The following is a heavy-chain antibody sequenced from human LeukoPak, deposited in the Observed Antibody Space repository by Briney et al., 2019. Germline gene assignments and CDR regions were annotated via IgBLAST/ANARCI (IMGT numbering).Heavy chain of an antibody. V-gene: IGHV3-30*02. CDR1: GFTFSSYG. CDR3: AKDLTYYYDSSGFGY. J-gene: IGHJ4*02. D-gene: IGHD3-22*01. CDR2: IRYDGSNK. Sequence: GGSLRLSCAASGFTFSSYGMHWVRQAPGKGLEWVAFIRYDGSNKYYADSVKGRFTISRDNSKNTLYLQMNSLRAEDTAVYYCAKDLTYYYDSSGFGYWGRGTLVTVSS.